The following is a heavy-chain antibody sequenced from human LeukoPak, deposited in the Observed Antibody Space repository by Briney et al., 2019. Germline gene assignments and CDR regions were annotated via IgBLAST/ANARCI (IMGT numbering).Heavy chain of an antibody. CDR1: GGSISSSSYY. Sequence: PSETLSLTCTVSGGSISSSSYYWGWIRQPPGTGLDWIGYIYYSGSTYYNPSLKSRVTMSVDTSKNQFSLKLTSVTAADTAVYYCARDRKGSGWSYIWFDPWGQGTLVTVSS. CDR3: ARDRKGSGWSYIWFDP. J-gene: IGHJ5*02. V-gene: IGHV4-39*07. CDR2: IYYSGST. D-gene: IGHD6-19*01.